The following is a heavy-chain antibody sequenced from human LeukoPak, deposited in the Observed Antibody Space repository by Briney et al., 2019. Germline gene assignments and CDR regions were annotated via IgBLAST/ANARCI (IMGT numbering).Heavy chain of an antibody. V-gene: IGHV3-23*01. J-gene: IGHJ5*02. CDR3: AKGITMVRGVLSP. D-gene: IGHD3-10*01. CDR2: ISGSGGST. Sequence: GGSLRLSCAASGFTFNNYAMTWVRQAPGKGLEWVSGISGSGGSTYYADSVKGRFTISRDNSKNTLYLQMNSLRAEDTAVYYCAKGITMVRGVLSPWGQGTLVTVSS. CDR1: GFTFNNYA.